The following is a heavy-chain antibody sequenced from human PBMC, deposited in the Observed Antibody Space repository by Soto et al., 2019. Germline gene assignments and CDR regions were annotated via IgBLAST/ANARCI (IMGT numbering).Heavy chain of an antibody. D-gene: IGHD2-2*01. J-gene: IGHJ5*02. CDR3: ARIRGVVVPAAISGVGWFGP. Sequence: ASVKVSCKASGYTFTSYYMHWVRQAPGQGLEWMGIINPSGGSTSYAQKFQGRVTMTRDTSTSTVYMELSSLRSKDTAVYYCARIRGVVVPAAISGVGWFGPWGQGTLVTVSS. CDR1: GYTFTSYY. V-gene: IGHV1-46*03. CDR2: INPSGGST.